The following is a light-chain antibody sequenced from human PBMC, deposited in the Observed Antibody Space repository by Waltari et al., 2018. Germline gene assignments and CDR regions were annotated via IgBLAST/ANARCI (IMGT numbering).Light chain of an antibody. Sequence: QSALTQPASVSGSPGQSLTIPCPGTSSDVGAYNYVSWYQHHPGKAPKIMIYQVSNRPSGVSNRLSGSKSGNTASLTISGLQAEDEGDYYCSSYTTSGTFVFGGGTKLTVL. CDR2: QVS. J-gene: IGLJ2*01. CDR1: SSDVGAYNY. V-gene: IGLV2-14*01. CDR3: SSYTTSGTFV.